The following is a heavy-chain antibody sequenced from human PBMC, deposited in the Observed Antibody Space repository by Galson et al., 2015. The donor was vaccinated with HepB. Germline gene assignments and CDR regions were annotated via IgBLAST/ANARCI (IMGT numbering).Heavy chain of an antibody. D-gene: IGHD3-10*01. V-gene: IGHV3-30*04. CDR1: GFTFSSYA. CDR2: ISYDGSNK. Sequence: SLRLSCAASGFTFSSYAMHWVRQAPGKGLEWVAVISYDGSNKYYADSVKGRFTISRDNSKNTLYLQMNSLRAEDTAVYYCARDRGLLWFGERGIDYWGQGTLVTVSS. J-gene: IGHJ4*02. CDR3: ARDRGLLWFGERGIDY.